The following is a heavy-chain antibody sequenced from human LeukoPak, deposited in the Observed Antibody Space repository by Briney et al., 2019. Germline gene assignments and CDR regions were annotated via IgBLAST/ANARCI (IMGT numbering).Heavy chain of an antibody. CDR3: ARLILDGWFDP. V-gene: IGHV4-59*08. CDR1: GGSISSYY. D-gene: IGHD3/OR15-3a*01. Sequence: SETLSLTCTVSGGSISSYYWSWIRQPPGKGLEWIGYIYYSGSTNYNPSLKSRVTISVDTSKNQFSLKLSSVTAADTAVYYCARLILDGWFDPWGQGTLVTVSS. J-gene: IGHJ5*02. CDR2: IYYSGST.